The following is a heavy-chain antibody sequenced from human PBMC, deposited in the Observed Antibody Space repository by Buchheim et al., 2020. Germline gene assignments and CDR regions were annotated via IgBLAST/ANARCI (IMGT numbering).Heavy chain of an antibody. CDR1: GFTFSSYW. CDR3: AKAYYYDSSGYYYVGLYYCGMDV. D-gene: IGHD3-22*01. CDR2: IKQDGSEK. Sequence: EVQLVESGGGLVQPGGSLRLSCAASGFTFSSYWMSWVRQAPGKGLEWVANIKQDGSEKYYVDSVKGRFTISRDNAKNSLYLQMNSLRAEDTAVYYCAKAYYYDSSGYYYVGLYYCGMDVWGQGTT. J-gene: IGHJ6*01. V-gene: IGHV3-7*01.